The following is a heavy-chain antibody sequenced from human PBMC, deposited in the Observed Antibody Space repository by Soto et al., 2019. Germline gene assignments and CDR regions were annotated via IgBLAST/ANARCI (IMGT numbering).Heavy chain of an antibody. D-gene: IGHD3-9*01. Sequence: SVKVSCKASGGTFSSYSINWVRQAPGQGLEWMGRLIPMFGTTDHAQRFQGRVTFTADESTSTASMEVTNLTSEDTAVYYCARAVVLTFTRFYDMDVWGQGTTVTVSS. J-gene: IGHJ6*02. CDR2: LIPMFGTT. CDR1: GGTFSSYS. V-gene: IGHV1-69*13. CDR3: ARAVVLTFTRFYDMDV.